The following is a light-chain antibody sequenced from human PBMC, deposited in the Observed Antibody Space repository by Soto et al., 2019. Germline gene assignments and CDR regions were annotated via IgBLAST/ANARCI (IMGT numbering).Light chain of an antibody. CDR3: QQSYSTPIT. CDR2: AAS. Sequence: DIQMTQSPSSLSASVGDRVTITCRASQSISSYLNWYQQKPGKAPKLLIYAASSLQSGVPSRFGGSGSGTDFTLTISSLQPEDFATYYCQQSYSTPITFGPGTKVDI. J-gene: IGKJ3*01. CDR1: QSISSY. V-gene: IGKV1-39*01.